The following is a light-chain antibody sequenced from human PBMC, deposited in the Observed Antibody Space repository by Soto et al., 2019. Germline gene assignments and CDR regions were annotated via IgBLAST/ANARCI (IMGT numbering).Light chain of an antibody. CDR3: QLYSGSPMYT. J-gene: IGKJ2*01. V-gene: IGKV3-20*01. Sequence: EIVLTQSPGSLSLSPGERATLSCRASQSVSSGSLAWYQQKPGQAPRLLIYGASSRATGVPDRFSGSGSGTDFTLTISRLEPEDFAVYYCQLYSGSPMYTFVQGTRLDIK. CDR2: GAS. CDR1: QSVSSGS.